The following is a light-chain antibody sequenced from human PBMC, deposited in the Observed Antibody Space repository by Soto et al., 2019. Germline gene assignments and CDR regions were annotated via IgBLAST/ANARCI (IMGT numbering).Light chain of an antibody. Sequence: DIVMTQSPDSLAVSLGERATINCKSSQSVLYNSNNLNYLAWYQKRPGQPPRLLIFWASSRESGVPDRFSGSGSGTDFTLTISTLQAEDVADYYCQQYYTAPRTFGQGTKVEIK. CDR1: QSVLYNSNNLNY. J-gene: IGKJ1*01. V-gene: IGKV4-1*01. CDR2: WAS. CDR3: QQYYTAPRT.